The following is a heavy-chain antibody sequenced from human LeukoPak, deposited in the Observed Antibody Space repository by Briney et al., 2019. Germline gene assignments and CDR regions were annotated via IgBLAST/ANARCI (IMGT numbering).Heavy chain of an antibody. CDR3: ATTHSGSYPYYYGMDV. CDR1: GYTLTELS. J-gene: IGHJ6*02. Sequence: ASVKVSCKVSGYTLTELSMHWVRQAPGKGLEWMGGFDPEDGETIYAQKFQGRVTMTEDTSTDTAYMELSSLRSEDTAVYYCATTHSGSYPYYYGMDVWGQGTTVTVSS. D-gene: IGHD1-26*01. V-gene: IGHV1-24*01. CDR2: FDPEDGET.